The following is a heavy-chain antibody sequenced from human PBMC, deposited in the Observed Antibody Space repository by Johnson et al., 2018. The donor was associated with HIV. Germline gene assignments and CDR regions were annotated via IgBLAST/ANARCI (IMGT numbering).Heavy chain of an antibody. CDR1: GFNVRNHW. CDR2: IKQDGSEK. CDR3: TTAVYYDSSGADAFDI. J-gene: IGHJ3*02. D-gene: IGHD3-22*01. V-gene: IGHV3-7*02. Sequence: VQLVESGGGLVQPGGSLRLSCAASGFNVRNHWMTWVRQAPGTGLDWVAVIKQDGSEKHYVDSVKGRFTISRDNSRKTLYLQMNSLRTEDTAMYYCTTAVYYDSSGADAFDIWGQGTMVTVSS.